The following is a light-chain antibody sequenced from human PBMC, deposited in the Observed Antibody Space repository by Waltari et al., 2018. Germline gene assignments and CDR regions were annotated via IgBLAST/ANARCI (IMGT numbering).Light chain of an antibody. CDR3: QHYVRLPAT. V-gene: IGKV3-20*01. Sequence: EIVLTQSPGTLSLAPGERATLSCRASQSVSRTLAWYQQKPCQAPSLLIYAAPTRATGSPDRCSGSGSGTDFSLTISRLEPEDFAVYYCQHYVRLPATFGQGTKVEIK. CDR1: QSVSRT. J-gene: IGKJ1*01. CDR2: AAP.